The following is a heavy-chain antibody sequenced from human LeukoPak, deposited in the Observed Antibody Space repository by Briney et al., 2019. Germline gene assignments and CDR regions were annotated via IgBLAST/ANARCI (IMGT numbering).Heavy chain of an antibody. CDR3: AKDRGVYSSSSYYFDY. CDR1: GFTFSSYS. D-gene: IGHD6-13*01. Sequence: GGSLRLSCVASGFTFSSYSMNWVRQAPGKGLEWVSSISSTSSYIYYADSVKGRFTISRDNAKNSLYLQMNSLRAEDTAVYYCAKDRGVYSSSSYYFDYWGQGTLVTVSS. CDR2: ISSTSSYI. V-gene: IGHV3-21*04. J-gene: IGHJ4*02.